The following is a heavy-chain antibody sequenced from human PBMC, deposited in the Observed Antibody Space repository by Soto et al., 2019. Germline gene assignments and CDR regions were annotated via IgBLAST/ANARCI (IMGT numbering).Heavy chain of an antibody. V-gene: IGHV4-30-2*01. CDR3: ARDQCSSTSCDGGWFDP. CDR2: IYHSGST. Sequence: SETLSLTCAVSGGPISSGGYSWSWIRQPPGKGLEWIGYIYHSGSTYYNPSLKSRVTISVDRSKNQFSLKLSSVTAADTAVYYCARDQCSSTSCDGGWFDPWGQGTLVTVSS. D-gene: IGHD2-2*01. J-gene: IGHJ5*02. CDR1: GGPISSGGYS.